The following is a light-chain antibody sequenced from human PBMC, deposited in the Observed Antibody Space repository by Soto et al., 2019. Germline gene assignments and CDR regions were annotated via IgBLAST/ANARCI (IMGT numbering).Light chain of an antibody. V-gene: IGKV3-11*01. J-gene: IGKJ4*01. Sequence: EIVLTQSPATLSLSPGERATLSCRASQSVSSYLAWYQQKPGKAPRLLIYDASNRATGIPARFSGSGSGTDFTLTISSLEPEYFAVYYCQQRSNWPFLTFGGGTKVEIK. CDR2: DAS. CDR3: QQRSNWPFLT. CDR1: QSVSSY.